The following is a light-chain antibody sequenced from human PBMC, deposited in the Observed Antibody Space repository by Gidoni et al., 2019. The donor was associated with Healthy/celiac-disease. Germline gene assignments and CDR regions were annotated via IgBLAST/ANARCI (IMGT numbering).Light chain of an antibody. Sequence: DIQMTQSPSTLSASVGHRVTITCRASQSISSWLAWYQQKPGKAPKLLIYKASSLESGVPSRFSGSGSGTEFTLTISSLQPDDFATYYCQQYNSYPWTFGQGTKLEIK. CDR3: QQYNSYPWT. J-gene: IGKJ2*01. V-gene: IGKV1-5*03. CDR2: KAS. CDR1: QSISSW.